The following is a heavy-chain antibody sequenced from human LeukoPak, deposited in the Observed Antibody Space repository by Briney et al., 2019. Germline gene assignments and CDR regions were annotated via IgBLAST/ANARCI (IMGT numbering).Heavy chain of an antibody. CDR2: INHSGST. Sequence: SETLSLTCAVCGGSFSGYYWSLIRQPPGKGVEWIGEINHSGSTNYNPSLKSRVTISVDTSKNQFSLNLSSLTPAATAVSYCARHEYSGSYCGLSRFAPWGQGTLVTVSS. CDR3: ARHEYSGSYCGLSRFAP. CDR1: GGSFSGYY. D-gene: IGHD1-26*01. V-gene: IGHV4-34*01. J-gene: IGHJ5*02.